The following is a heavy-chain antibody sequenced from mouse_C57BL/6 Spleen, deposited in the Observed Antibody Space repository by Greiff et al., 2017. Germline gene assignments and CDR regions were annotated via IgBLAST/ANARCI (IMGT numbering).Heavy chain of an antibody. CDR2: ISSGSSTI. CDR3: ARSHYYGSNYAMDY. CDR1: GFTFSDYG. D-gene: IGHD1-1*01. Sequence: DVKLVESGGGLVKPGGSLKLSCAASGFTFSDYGMPWVRQAPEKGLEWVAYISSGSSTIYYADTVKGRFTISRDNAKNTLFLQMTSLRSEDTAMYYCARSHYYGSNYAMDYWGQGTSVTVSS. J-gene: IGHJ4*01. V-gene: IGHV5-17*01.